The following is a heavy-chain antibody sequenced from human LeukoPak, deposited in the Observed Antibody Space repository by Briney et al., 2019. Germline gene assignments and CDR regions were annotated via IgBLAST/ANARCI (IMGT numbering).Heavy chain of an antibody. CDR2: IIPILGTA. CDR1: GGTFSSYA. Sequence: GASVKVSCKASGGTFSSYAISWVRQAPGQGLEWMGGIIPILGTANYAQKFQGRVTITTDESTSTAYMELSSLRSEDTAVYYCARYRGSYFHAFDIWGQGTMVTVSS. J-gene: IGHJ3*02. CDR3: ARYRGSYFHAFDI. V-gene: IGHV1-69*05. D-gene: IGHD1-26*01.